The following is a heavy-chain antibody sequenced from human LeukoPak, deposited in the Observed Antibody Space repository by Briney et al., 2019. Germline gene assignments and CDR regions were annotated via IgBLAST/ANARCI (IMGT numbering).Heavy chain of an antibody. CDR3: AKRGVVIRVILVGFHKEAYCFDS. D-gene: IGHD3-22*01. J-gene: IGHJ4*02. V-gene: IGHV3-23*01. CDR1: GITLSNYG. CDR2: ISGSGGRT. Sequence: GGSLRLSCAVSGITLSNYGMSWVRQAPGKGLEWVAGISGSGGRTNYADAVKGRFTISRDNAKNTLFLQMNSLRVEDTAVYFCAKRGVVIRVILVGFHKEAYCFDSWGQGALVTVSS.